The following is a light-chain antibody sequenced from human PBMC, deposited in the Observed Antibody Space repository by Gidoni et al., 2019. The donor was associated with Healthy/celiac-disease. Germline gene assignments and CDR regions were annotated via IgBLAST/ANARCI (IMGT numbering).Light chain of an antibody. CDR2: QDS. J-gene: IGLJ1*01. CDR1: KLGDKY. V-gene: IGLV3-1*01. CDR3: QAWDSSSYV. Sequence: SYELTQPPSVSVSPGQTASITCSGDKLGDKYACWYQQEPGQSPVLDIYQDSKRPSGIPERFSGSNSGNTATLTISGTQAMDEADYYCQAWDSSSYVFGTGTKVTVL.